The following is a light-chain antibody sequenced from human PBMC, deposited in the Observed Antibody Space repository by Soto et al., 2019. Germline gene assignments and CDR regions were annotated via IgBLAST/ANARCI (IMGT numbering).Light chain of an antibody. V-gene: IGKV1D-12*01. J-gene: IGKJ4*01. CDR1: QGIRTW. Sequence: DIQMTQSPSSVPASAGDRVTITCRASQGIRTWLAWYQQKPGEAPKLLIFAASSLRSGVPSRFSGSGSGTDFTLTISNLQPEDFATYYCQQTDSFPLSFGGGTKVDIK. CDR2: AAS. CDR3: QQTDSFPLS.